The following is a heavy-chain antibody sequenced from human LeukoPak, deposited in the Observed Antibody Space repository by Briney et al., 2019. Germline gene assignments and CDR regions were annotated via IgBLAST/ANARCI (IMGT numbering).Heavy chain of an antibody. D-gene: IGHD1-20*01. CDR2: IISDGTT. CDR1: GFTISSHL. J-gene: IGHJ5*02. CDR3: VRAYNWKLDP. V-gene: IGHV3-74*03. Sequence: GGSLRLSCAASGFTISSHLMYWVRQPPGKGLVWVSRIISDGTTTYADSVKGRFTISRDNAKNTLYLEMNGLRAEDTALYYCVRAYNWKLDPWGQGTLVTVSS.